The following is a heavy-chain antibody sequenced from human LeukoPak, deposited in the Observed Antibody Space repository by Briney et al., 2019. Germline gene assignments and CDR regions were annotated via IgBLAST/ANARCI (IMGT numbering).Heavy chain of an antibody. CDR1: GGTFRSYA. J-gene: IGHJ6*02. V-gene: IGHV1-69*04. Sequence: SVKVSCKASGGTFRSYAISWVRQAPGQGLEWMGRIIPIFGIANYAQKFQGRVTITADKSTSTAYMELSSLRSEDTAVYYCARDWYYGMDVWGQGTTVTVSS. CDR3: ARDWYYGMDV. CDR2: IIPIFGIA.